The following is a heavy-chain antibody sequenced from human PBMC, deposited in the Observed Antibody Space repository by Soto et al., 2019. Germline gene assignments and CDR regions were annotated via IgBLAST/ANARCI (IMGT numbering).Heavy chain of an antibody. D-gene: IGHD3-22*01. V-gene: IGHV4-30-4*01. CDR2: IFASGST. CDR1: GGSISSGDYY. CDR3: ARGLGYYYDSSASNWFDP. Sequence: PSETLSLTCTVSGGSISSGDYYWSWIRQPPGKGLEWIAYIFASGSTYYNPSLKSRVTMSVDMSKNQFSLKLSSLTAADTAVYYCARGLGYYYDSSASNWFDPWGPGTLVTVSS. J-gene: IGHJ5*02.